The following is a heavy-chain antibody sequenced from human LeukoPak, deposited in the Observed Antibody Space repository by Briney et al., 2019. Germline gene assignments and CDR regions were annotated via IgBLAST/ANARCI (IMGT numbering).Heavy chain of an antibody. J-gene: IGHJ4*02. CDR2: ISWNSGSI. CDR1: GFTFDDYA. CDR3: AKDREWLLTSGFDY. V-gene: IGHV3-9*01. D-gene: IGHD3-3*01. Sequence: GGSLRLSCAASGFTFDDYAMHWVRQAPGKGLEWVSGISWNSGSIGYADSVKGRFTISRDNAKNSLYLQMNSLRAEDTALYYCAKDREWLLTSGFDYWGQGTLVTVSS.